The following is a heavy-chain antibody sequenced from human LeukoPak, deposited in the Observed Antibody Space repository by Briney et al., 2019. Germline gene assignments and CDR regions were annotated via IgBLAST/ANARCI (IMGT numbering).Heavy chain of an antibody. CDR2: ISAYNGNT. D-gene: IGHD3-3*01. V-gene: IGHV1-18*01. J-gene: IGHJ4*02. Sequence: ASVKVSCKASGYTFTSYGISWVRQAPGQGLEWMGWISAYNGNTNYAQKLQGRVTMTTDTSTSTAYMELRSLRSDDTAVYYCARGDPRGNPGWLWSGRIFDYWGQGTLVTVSS. CDR1: GYTFTSYG. CDR3: ARGDPRGNPGWLWSGRIFDY.